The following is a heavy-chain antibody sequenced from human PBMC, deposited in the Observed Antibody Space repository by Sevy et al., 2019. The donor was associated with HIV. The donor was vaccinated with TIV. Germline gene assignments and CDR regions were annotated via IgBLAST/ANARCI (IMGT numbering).Heavy chain of an antibody. D-gene: IGHD2-15*01. V-gene: IGHV3-30-3*01. CDR3: ARDAGLTKSGANIWAFDY. Sequence: GGSLRLSCAAFGFTFRSYAMHWVRQAPGKGLEWVAVISYDGNNENYADSVKGRFTISRDNSKNTLYLQMNSLRAEDRAVYYCARDAGLTKSGANIWAFDYWGQGALVTVSS. CDR1: GFTFRSYA. J-gene: IGHJ4*02. CDR2: ISYDGNNE.